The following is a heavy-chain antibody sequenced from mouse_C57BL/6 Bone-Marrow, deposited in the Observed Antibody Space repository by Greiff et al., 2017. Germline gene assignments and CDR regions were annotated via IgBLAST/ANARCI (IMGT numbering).Heavy chain of an antibody. CDR1: GYTFTSYW. CDR3: ARRVHYYGSSYRYFDV. D-gene: IGHD1-1*01. CDR2: IHPNSGST. J-gene: IGHJ1*03. V-gene: IGHV1-64*01. Sequence: QVQLQQPGAELVKPGASVKLSCKASGYTFTSYWMHWVKQRPGQGLEWIGMIHPNSGSTNYNEKFTSKATLTVDKSSSTAYLQLSSLTSEDSAVYYCARRVHYYGSSYRYFDVWGTGTTVTVSS.